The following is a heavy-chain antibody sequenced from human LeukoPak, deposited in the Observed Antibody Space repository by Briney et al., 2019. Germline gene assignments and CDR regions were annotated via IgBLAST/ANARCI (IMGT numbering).Heavy chain of an antibody. CDR2: ISGSGGST. CDR1: GFTFSSYA. J-gene: IGHJ5*02. V-gene: IGHV3-23*01. CDR3: AKGGWYSGSYSS. D-gene: IGHD1-26*01. Sequence: GSLRLSCAASGFTFSSYAMSWVRQAPGKGLEWVSAISGSGGSTYYADSVKGRFTISRDNSKNTLYLQMNSLRAEDTAVYYCAKGGWYSGSYSSWGQGTLVTVSS.